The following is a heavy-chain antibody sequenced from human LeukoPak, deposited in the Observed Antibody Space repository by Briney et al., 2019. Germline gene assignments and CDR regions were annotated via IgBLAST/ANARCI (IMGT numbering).Heavy chain of an antibody. J-gene: IGHJ4*02. V-gene: IGHV3-30*18. CDR3: AKESYSGYDPTVAAEGAFDY. CDR2: ISYDGSNK. D-gene: IGHD5-12*01. Sequence: GGSLRLSCAASGFTFSSYGMHWVRQAPGKGLEWVAVISYDGSNKYYADSVKGRFTISRDNSKNTLYLQMNSLRAEDTAVYYCAKESYSGYDPTVAAEGAFDYWGQGTLVTVSS. CDR1: GFTFSSYG.